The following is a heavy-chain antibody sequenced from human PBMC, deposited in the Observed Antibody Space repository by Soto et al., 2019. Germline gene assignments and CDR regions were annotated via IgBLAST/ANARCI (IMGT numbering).Heavy chain of an antibody. D-gene: IGHD1-1*01. CDR2: ISDRGDTT. J-gene: IGHJ4*02. CDR3: AKDKPGTTSFDY. V-gene: IGHV3-23*01. Sequence: LRLSRSASGFTISINAMYWVRHAPGKGLEWVSGISDRGDTTHYADSVKGRFTISRDTSKNTLYLQLNTLRADDTAVYYCAKDKPGTTSFDYWGQGTLVTVSS. CDR1: GFTISINA.